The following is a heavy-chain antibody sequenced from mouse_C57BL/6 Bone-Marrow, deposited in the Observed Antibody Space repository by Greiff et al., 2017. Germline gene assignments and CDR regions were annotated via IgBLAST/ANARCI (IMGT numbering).Heavy chain of an antibody. Sequence: EVKLMESGGDLVKPGGSLKLSCAASGFTFSSYGMSWVRQTPDNRLEWVATISSGGSYTYYPDSVKGRVIISRDNAKNTLYLQMSSLKAEDTAMYYCARITTVVVPMDYWGKGTSVTVSS. CDR3: ARITTVVVPMDY. D-gene: IGHD1-1*01. CDR2: ISSGGSYT. CDR1: GFTFSSYG. J-gene: IGHJ4*01. V-gene: IGHV5-6*01.